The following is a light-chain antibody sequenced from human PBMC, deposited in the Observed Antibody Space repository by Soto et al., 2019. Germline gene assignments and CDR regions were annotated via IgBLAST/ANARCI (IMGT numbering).Light chain of an antibody. CDR2: AAS. CDR3: QSYDSDPFT. CDR1: QGINNY. V-gene: IGKV1-27*01. Sequence: DIQMTQSPSSLSASVGSRVSITCRASQGINNYLAWYQQKPGKVPKVLIYAASTLQPGVPSRFSGSGSGTVFTLTINSLQPDDIATYYCQSYDSDPFTFGQGTRLEIK. J-gene: IGKJ5*01.